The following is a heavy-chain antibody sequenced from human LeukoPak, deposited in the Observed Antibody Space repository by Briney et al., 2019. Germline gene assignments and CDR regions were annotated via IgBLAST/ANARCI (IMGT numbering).Heavy chain of an antibody. J-gene: IGHJ6*03. Sequence: ASVKISCKASGYTFTNYGISWVRQAPGQGLEWMGWISTYNGNTNYAQKLQGRVTMTTDTSTSTAYMELRRLRSDDTAVYYCARDLGRYCSGGRCHYYSYYMDVWGKGTTVTVSS. CDR2: ISTYNGNT. CDR3: ARDLGRYCSGGRCHYYSYYMDV. CDR1: GYTFTNYG. V-gene: IGHV1-18*01. D-gene: IGHD2-15*01.